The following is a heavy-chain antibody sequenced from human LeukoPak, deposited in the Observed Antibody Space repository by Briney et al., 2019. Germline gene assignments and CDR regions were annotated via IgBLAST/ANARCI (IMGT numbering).Heavy chain of an antibody. V-gene: IGHV4-34*01. CDR2: INHSGST. J-gene: IGHJ3*02. CDR1: GGSFSGYY. CDR3: ARKKIGELFSRRFSAFDI. Sequence: PSETLSLTCAVYGGSFSGYYWSWIRQTPGKGLEWIGEINHSGSTNYNPSLKSRVTISVDTSKNQFSLKLSSVTAADAAVYYCARKKIGELFSRRFSAFDIWGQGTMVTVSS. D-gene: IGHD3-10*01.